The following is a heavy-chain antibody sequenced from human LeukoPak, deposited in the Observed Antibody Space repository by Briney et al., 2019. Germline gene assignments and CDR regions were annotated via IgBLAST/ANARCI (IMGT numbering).Heavy chain of an antibody. V-gene: IGHV3-9*01. Sequence: GRSLRLSCAASGFTFDAYAMHWVRQAPGKGLKGVSGISWNSGSIGYADSVKGRFTISRDNAKNSLYLQMNSLRAEDTALYYCAKGTRQFHSSGWYAEFDYWGQGTLVTVSS. CDR1: GFTFDAYA. D-gene: IGHD6-19*01. CDR3: AKGTRQFHSSGWYAEFDY. CDR2: ISWNSGSI. J-gene: IGHJ4*02.